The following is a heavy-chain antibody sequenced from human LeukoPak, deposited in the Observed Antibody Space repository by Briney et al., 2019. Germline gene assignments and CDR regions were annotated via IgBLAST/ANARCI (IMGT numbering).Heavy chain of an antibody. CDR3: VRIPNSANFPNWFDP. D-gene: IGHD4/OR15-4a*01. Sequence: GGSLRLSCAASGFTFSSYSMNWVRQAPGKGLEWVSSIGTSSSSIYYADSVRGRFTISRDNARNSLYLQMNSLRAEDTAVYYCVRIPNSANFPNWFDPWGQGTLVTVSS. V-gene: IGHV3-21*01. CDR1: GFTFSSYS. J-gene: IGHJ5*02. CDR2: IGTSSSSI.